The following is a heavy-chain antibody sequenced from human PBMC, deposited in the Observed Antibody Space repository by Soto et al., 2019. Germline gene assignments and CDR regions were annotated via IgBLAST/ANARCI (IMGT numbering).Heavy chain of an antibody. CDR3: ATRITVFGLLIPPFDP. J-gene: IGHJ5*02. V-gene: IGHV4-34*01. CDR2: INHTGGT. CDR1: GGSVNGYY. Sequence: PNTLSLTYAVYGGSVNGYYWNWIRQPPGQGLEWIGEINHTGGTHYNPSLKSRVTMSVDTSKNQFSLRLSSVTAADTAIYYCATRITVFGLLIPPFDPWGQGTQVTVSS. D-gene: IGHD3-3*01.